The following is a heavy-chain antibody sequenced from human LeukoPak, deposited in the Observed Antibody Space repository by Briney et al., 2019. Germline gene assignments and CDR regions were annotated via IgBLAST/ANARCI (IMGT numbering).Heavy chain of an antibody. Sequence: SETLSLTCAVYGGSFSGYYWSWIRQPPGKGLEWIGEINHSGSTNYNPSLKSRVTISVDTSKNQFSLKLSSVTAADTAVYYCARAMVVVVAATRRISAFDIWGEGTMVSVSS. CDR2: INHSGST. J-gene: IGHJ3*02. V-gene: IGHV4-34*01. CDR1: GGSFSGYY. CDR3: ARAMVVVVAATRRISAFDI. D-gene: IGHD2-15*01.